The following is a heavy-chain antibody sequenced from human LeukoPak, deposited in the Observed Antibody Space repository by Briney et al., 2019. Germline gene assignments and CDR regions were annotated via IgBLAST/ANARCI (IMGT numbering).Heavy chain of an antibody. CDR1: GGSISSSSYY. J-gene: IGHJ4*02. Sequence: SETLSLTCTVSGGSISSSSYYWGWIRQPPGKGLEWIGSIYYSGSTYYNPSLKSRVTISVDTSKNQFSLKLSSVTAADTAVYYCARHARIAVAADLEFDHWGQGTLVTVSS. V-gene: IGHV4-39*01. D-gene: IGHD6-19*01. CDR3: ARHARIAVAADLEFDH. CDR2: IYYSGST.